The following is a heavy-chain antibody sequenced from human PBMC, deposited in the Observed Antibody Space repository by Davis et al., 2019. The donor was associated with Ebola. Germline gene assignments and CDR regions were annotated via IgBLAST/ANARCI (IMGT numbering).Heavy chain of an antibody. D-gene: IGHD2-21*01. CDR2: IYHSGPT. J-gene: IGHJ4*02. CDR1: GASISIADW. Sequence: MPSETLSLTCAVSGASISIADWWSWVRQSPGKGLEWIGEIYHSGPTNYNPSLKSRVTISVDKSKNQFSLKLKSVTAADTAVYYCARHNRQIEGLDYWGQGTLVTVSS. CDR3: ARHNRQIEGLDY. V-gene: IGHV4-4*02.